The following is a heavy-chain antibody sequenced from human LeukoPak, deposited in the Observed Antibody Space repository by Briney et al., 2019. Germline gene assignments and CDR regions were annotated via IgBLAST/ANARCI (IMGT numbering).Heavy chain of an antibody. CDR2: IYHSGST. J-gene: IGHJ4*02. V-gene: IGHV4-38-2*01. D-gene: IGHD7-27*01. Sequence: KPSETLSLTCAVSGYSISSGYYWGWIRQPPGKGLEWIGSIYHSGSTYYNSSLKSRVTISVDTSKNQFSLKLSSVTAADTAVYYCARRLGIMRDPFDYWGQGTLVTVSS. CDR1: GYSISSGYY. CDR3: ARRLGIMRDPFDY.